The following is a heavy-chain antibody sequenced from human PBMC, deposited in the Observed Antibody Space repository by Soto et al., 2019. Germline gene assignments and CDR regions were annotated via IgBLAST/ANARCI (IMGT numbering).Heavy chain of an antibody. V-gene: IGHV1-46*01. CDR2: INPSGGST. Sequence: ASVKVSCKASGYTFTSYYMHWVRQAPGQGLEWMGIINPSGGSTSYAQKFQGRVTITADKSTSTAYMELSSLRSEDTAVYYCATGVYFDWLGPDVAFDIWGQGTMVTVSS. J-gene: IGHJ3*02. CDR1: GYTFTSYY. CDR3: ATGVYFDWLGPDVAFDI. D-gene: IGHD3-9*01.